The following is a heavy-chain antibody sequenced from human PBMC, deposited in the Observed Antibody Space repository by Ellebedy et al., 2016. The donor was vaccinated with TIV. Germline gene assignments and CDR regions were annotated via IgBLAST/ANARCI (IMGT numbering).Heavy chain of an antibody. CDR2: ISYSGTT. CDR1: GGSISSYS. CDR3: ARHSGSESYPLDA. D-gene: IGHD3-10*01. V-gene: IGHV4-59*01. J-gene: IGHJ5*02. Sequence: SETLSLXCAVSGGSISSYSWSWIRQPPGKGLEWIGYISYSGTTNYNPSLKSRVTISADTSNNQVSLKLSSVTAADTAVYFCARHSGSESYPLDAWGQGALVTVST.